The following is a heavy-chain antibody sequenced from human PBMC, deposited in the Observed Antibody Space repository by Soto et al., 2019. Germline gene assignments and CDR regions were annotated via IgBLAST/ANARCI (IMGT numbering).Heavy chain of an antibody. CDR2: ISGSGGST. CDR3: APPGGSEIVF. V-gene: IGHV3-23*01. J-gene: IGHJ4*02. D-gene: IGHD1-26*01. CDR1: GFTFSSYV. Sequence: EVQLLESGGGLVQPGGSLRLSCAASGFTFSSYVMSWVRQAPGKGLEWVSSISGSGGSTYYADSVKGRITISRDNSKSTLYLQMNSLRAEDTAVYYCAPPGGSEIVFWGQGTLVTVSS.